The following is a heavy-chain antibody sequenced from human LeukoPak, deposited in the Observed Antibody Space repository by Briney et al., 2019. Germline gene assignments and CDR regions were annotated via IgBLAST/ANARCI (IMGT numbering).Heavy chain of an antibody. Sequence: PGGSLRLSCAASGFTFSSYSMNWARQAPGKGLEWVGRIKSKTDGGTTDYAAPVKGRFTISRDDSKNTLYLQMNSLKTEDTAVYYCTTEIAGKGGWWGYYYYYMDVWGKGTTVTVSS. CDR1: GFTFSSYS. J-gene: IGHJ6*03. D-gene: IGHD2-15*01. V-gene: IGHV3-15*01. CDR2: IKSKTDGGTT. CDR3: TTEIAGKGGWWGYYYYYMDV.